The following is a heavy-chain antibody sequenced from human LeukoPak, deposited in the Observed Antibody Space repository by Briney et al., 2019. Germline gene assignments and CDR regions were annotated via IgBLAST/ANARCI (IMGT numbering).Heavy chain of an antibody. J-gene: IGHJ4*02. CDR2: IYYSGST. CDR1: GDSLSSSSYY. D-gene: IGHD6-19*01. CDR3: AVAQQWLPLDY. V-gene: IGHV4-39*01. Sequence: SETLSLTCTVSGDSLSSSSYYWGWIRQPPGKGLEWIGSIYYSGSTYYNPSLKSRVTISVDTSKNQFSLKLSSVTAADTAVYYCAVAQQWLPLDYWAQGTLVTVSS.